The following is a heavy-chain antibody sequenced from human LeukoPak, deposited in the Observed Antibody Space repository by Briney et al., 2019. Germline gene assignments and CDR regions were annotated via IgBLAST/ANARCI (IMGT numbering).Heavy chain of an antibody. D-gene: IGHD6-19*01. CDR2: IYYSGST. J-gene: IGHJ4*02. CDR3: ARQGDSVAGTGIDY. CDR1: GGSISSYY. V-gene: IGHV4-59*08. Sequence: SETLSLTCTVSGGSISSYYWSWIRQPPGKGLEWIGYIYYSGSTNYNPSLKSRVTISVDTSKNQFSLKLSSVTAADTAVYYCARQGDSVAGTGIDYWGQGTLVTVSS.